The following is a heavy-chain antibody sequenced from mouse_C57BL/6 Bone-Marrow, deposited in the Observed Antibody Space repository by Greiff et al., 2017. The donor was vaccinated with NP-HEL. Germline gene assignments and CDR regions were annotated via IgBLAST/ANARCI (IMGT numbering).Heavy chain of an antibody. CDR3: VRRDLYAMDY. J-gene: IGHJ4*01. CDR2: IRSKSNNYAT. V-gene: IGHV10-1*01. CDR1: GFSFNTYA. Sequence: EVKLMESGGGLVQPKGSLKLSCAASGFSFNTYAMNWVRQAPGKGLEWVARIRSKSNNYATYYADSVKDRFTISRDDSESMLYLQMNNLKTEDTAMYYCVRRDLYAMDYWGQGTSVTVSS.